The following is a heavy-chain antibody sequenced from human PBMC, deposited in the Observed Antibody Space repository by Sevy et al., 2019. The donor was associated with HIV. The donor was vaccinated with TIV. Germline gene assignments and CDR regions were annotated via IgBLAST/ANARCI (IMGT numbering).Heavy chain of an antibody. D-gene: IGHD3-10*01. J-gene: IGHJ6*03. V-gene: IGHV1-69*06. CDR3: ARAGFRESFYYYDMDV. Sequence: ASVKVSCKASGGTFSRYAISWVRQAPGQGLEWMGGIIPIFGTANYAQKFQGRVTITANKSTSTACMGLSSLRSEDTAVNCCARAGFRESFYYYDMDVWGKGTTVTVSS. CDR1: GGTFSRYA. CDR2: IIPIFGTA.